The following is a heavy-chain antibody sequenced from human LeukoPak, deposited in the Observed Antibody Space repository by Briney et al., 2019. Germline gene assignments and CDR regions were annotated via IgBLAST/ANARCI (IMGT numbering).Heavy chain of an antibody. D-gene: IGHD1-26*01. V-gene: IGHV3-23*01. CDR3: ARVWYSGSYPVDY. CDR1: GFTFSSSA. CDR2: ISGSGGTT. J-gene: IGHJ4*02. Sequence: GGSLRLSCAASGFTFSSSAMSWVRQAPGKGLEWVSGISGSGGTTHYADSVKGRFTISRDNAKNSLYLQMNSLRAEDTAVYYCARVWYSGSYPVDYWGQGTLVTVSS.